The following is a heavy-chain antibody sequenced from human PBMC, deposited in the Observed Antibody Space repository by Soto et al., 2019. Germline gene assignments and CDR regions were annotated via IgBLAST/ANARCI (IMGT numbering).Heavy chain of an antibody. V-gene: IGHV3-74*01. Sequence: EVQLVESGGGLVQPGGSLRLSCAAAGFTFSSYWMYWVRQPPGKGLVWVSRIYSDGGRKNYADSVEGRFTISRDNAKNTLYLHMNSLSTEDTALYYCARGISGHYGQDYWGRGTLVTVSS. CDR1: GFTFSSYW. J-gene: IGHJ4*02. CDR2: IYSDGGRK. D-gene: IGHD3-22*01. CDR3: ARGISGHYGQDY.